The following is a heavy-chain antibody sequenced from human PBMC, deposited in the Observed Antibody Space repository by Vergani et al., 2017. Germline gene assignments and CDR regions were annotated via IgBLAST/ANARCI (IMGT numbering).Heavy chain of an antibody. D-gene: IGHD2-21*02. J-gene: IGHJ4*02. CDR3: ARDKVEDGGGDCCFDY. CDR1: GGSVSSGSYY. V-gene: IGHV4-61*10. CDR2: IYYSGST. Sequence: QVQLQESGPGLVKPSETLSLTCTVSGGSVSSGSYYWSWIRQPAGKGLEWIGYIYYSGSTNYNPSLKSRVTISVDTSKNQFSLKLSSVTAADTAVYYCARDKVEDGGGDCCFDYWGQGTLVTVSS.